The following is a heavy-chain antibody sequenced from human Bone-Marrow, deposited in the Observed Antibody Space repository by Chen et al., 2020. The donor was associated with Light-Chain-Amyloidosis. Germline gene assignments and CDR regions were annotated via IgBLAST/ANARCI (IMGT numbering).Heavy chain of an antibody. CDR2: IYFGGKT. V-gene: IGHV3-53*02. J-gene: IGHJ6*02. CDR1: GFTVGTNY. Sequence: PVVETGGGLIQSGGSLRLSCAASGFTVGTNYMNWVRQAPGKGLEWVSVIYFGGKTFYADSVKGRFTISRDSVKNTIYLQMDSLRVEDTGVYYCARDEGMYTSGYYGLGMDVWGPGTTVVVSS. CDR3: ARDEGMYTSGYYGLGMDV. D-gene: IGHD3-3*01.